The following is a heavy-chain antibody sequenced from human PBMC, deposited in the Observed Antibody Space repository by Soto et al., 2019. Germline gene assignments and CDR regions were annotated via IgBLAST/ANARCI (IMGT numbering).Heavy chain of an antibody. CDR2: ISAYNGNT. D-gene: IGHD3-22*01. CDR1: GYTFTSYG. J-gene: IGHJ4*02. V-gene: IGHV1-18*01. CDR3: ARALPLNYDSSEEVDY. Sequence: QVQLVQSGAEVKKPGASVKVSCKASGYTFTSYGISWVRQAPGQGLEWMGWISAYNGNTNYAQKLQGRVTMTTDTTTIXAYMELRSLRSDDTAVYYCARALPLNYDSSEEVDYWGQGTLVTVSS.